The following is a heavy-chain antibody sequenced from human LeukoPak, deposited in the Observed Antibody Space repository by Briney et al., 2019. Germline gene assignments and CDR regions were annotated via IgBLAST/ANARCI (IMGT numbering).Heavy chain of an antibody. J-gene: IGHJ5*02. CDR1: GFTFSNYA. V-gene: IGHV3-23*01. Sequence: GGSLTLSCAASGFTFSNYAMSWVRPAPGKGREWVSAISGSGGSTYYADSVKGRFTISRDNSNNTLYLQINSLRADDTAVYYCAKTPSLWWFDPWGQGTLVTVSS. CDR2: ISGSGGST. CDR3: AKTPSLWWFDP. D-gene: IGHD3-16*02.